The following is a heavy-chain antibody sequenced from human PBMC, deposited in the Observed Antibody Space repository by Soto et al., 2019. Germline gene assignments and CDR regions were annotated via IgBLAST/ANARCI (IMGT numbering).Heavy chain of an antibody. Sequence: SETLSLTCTVSAGPVSSGSYYWSWIRQPPGKGLEWIGYIYYSGSTNYNPSLKSRVTISVDTSKNQFSLKLSSVTATDTAVYYCARGIIVVGINYYYDRMDVWGQGTTVT. CDR2: IYYSGST. CDR3: ARGIIVVGINYYYDRMDV. V-gene: IGHV4-61*01. D-gene: IGHD3-22*01. J-gene: IGHJ6*01. CDR1: AGPVSSGSYY.